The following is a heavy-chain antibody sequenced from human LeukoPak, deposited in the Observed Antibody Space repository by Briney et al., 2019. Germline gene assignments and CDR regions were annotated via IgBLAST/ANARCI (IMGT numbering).Heavy chain of an antibody. CDR3: AREAYYYDSSGPTKDAFDI. Sequence: GGSLRLSCAASGFTFGNYAMHWVRQAPGKGLEWVSSISSSSSYIYYADSVKGRFTISRDNAKNSLYLQMNSLRAEDTAVYYCAREAYYYDSSGPTKDAFDIWGQGTMVTVSS. D-gene: IGHD3-22*01. J-gene: IGHJ3*02. CDR1: GFTFGNYA. V-gene: IGHV3-21*01. CDR2: ISSSSSYI.